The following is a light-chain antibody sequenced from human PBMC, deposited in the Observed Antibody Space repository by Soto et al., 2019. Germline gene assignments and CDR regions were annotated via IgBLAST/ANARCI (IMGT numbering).Light chain of an antibody. V-gene: IGKV3-11*01. Sequence: EIVLTQSPATLSLSPGEGATLSCRASQSVSSYLVWYQHKPGQAPRLLIYDASKRATGIPARFSGSGSGTDFTLTISSLQSEDFAVYYCQQYNNWLITFGQGTRLEIK. J-gene: IGKJ5*01. CDR3: QQYNNWLIT. CDR2: DAS. CDR1: QSVSSY.